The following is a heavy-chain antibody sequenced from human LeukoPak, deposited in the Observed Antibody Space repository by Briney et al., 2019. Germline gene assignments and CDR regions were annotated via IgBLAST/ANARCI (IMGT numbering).Heavy chain of an antibody. Sequence: GGSLRLSCTASGFAFSSYAMSWVRQAPGVGRGWVSAIDGGGGRTWHADSVRGRFTISRDNSKNTLFMQMNSLRAEDTAVYYCAKDFYDSSGSRYDYWGQGTLVTVSS. CDR1: GFAFSSYA. CDR3: AKDFYDSSGSRYDY. V-gene: IGHV3-23*01. CDR2: IDGGGGRT. J-gene: IGHJ4*02. D-gene: IGHD3-22*01.